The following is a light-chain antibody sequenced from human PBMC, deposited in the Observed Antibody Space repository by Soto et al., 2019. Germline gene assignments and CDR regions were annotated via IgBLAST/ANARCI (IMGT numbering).Light chain of an antibody. Sequence: ETVMTQSPVALSVSPGERATLSCRARQNVRKNLAWYQQKPDQAPRLLIYGASTRATGIPARFSGDGSGTEFTLTIDSLQSEDFVVYYCLQYDGWPLTFGQGTRLEIK. CDR1: QNVRKN. CDR2: GAS. V-gene: IGKV3-15*01. CDR3: LQYDGWPLT. J-gene: IGKJ5*01.